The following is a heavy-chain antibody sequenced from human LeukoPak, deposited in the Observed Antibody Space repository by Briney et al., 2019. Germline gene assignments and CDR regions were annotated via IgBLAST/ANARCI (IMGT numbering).Heavy chain of an antibody. V-gene: IGHV4-4*07. CDR1: GGSINNFY. J-gene: IGHJ6*03. Sequence: SETLSLTCTFSGGSINNFYWSWIRQPAGKGLEWIGRIHASENTNYNPSLKSRVPMSVDTSKNQFSLKLSSVTAADTAVYYCARGSNYYGSGSAYYYYMDVWGKGTTVTVSS. CDR3: ARGSNYYGSGSAYYYYMDV. CDR2: IHASENT. D-gene: IGHD3-10*01.